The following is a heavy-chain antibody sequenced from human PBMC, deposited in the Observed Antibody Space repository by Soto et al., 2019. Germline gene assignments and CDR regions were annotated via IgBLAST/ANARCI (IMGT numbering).Heavy chain of an antibody. V-gene: IGHV5-10-1*01. D-gene: IGHD3-3*01. CDR2: VDPSDSYT. CDR1: GYSFSRYW. J-gene: IGHJ5*02. CDR3: ARHSGTFYDFWGGYVMGSALFAP. Sequence: GESLKISCKGSGYSFSRYWINWVRQMPGKSPEWMGRVDPSDSYTNYSPSFQGHLTISADKSITTASLQWSSLKASDTAMYYCARHSGTFYDFWGGYVMGSALFAPWGQGTLVPVSS.